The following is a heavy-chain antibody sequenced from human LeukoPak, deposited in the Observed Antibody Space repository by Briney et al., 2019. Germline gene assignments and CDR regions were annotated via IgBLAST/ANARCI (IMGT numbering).Heavy chain of an antibody. Sequence: SETLSLTCTVSGGSISSGGYYWGWIRQHPGKGLEWIGYIYYSGSTYYNPSLKSRVTISVDTSNTQFSLKLSSVTAADTAVYYCARVGYNWNDQMGYYYYGMDVWGQGTTVTVSS. CDR3: ARVGYNWNDQMGYYYYGMDV. J-gene: IGHJ6*02. V-gene: IGHV4-31*03. CDR1: GGSISSGGYY. D-gene: IGHD1-1*01. CDR2: IYYSGST.